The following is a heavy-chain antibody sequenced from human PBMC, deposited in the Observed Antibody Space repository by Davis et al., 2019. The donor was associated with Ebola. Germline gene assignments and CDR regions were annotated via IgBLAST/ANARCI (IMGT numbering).Heavy chain of an antibody. CDR1: GFTFSSYS. J-gene: IGHJ4*02. D-gene: IGHD3-22*01. CDR3: ARVSGSSGFYPSDY. CDR2: ISTSSDVI. Sequence: PGGSLRLSCAASGFTFSSYSMNWVRQAPGKGLEWVSYISTSSDVIYYADSVKGRFTISRDNAKNSLYLQMDSLRDDDTAVYYCARVSGSSGFYPSDYWGQGTLVTVSS. V-gene: IGHV3-48*02.